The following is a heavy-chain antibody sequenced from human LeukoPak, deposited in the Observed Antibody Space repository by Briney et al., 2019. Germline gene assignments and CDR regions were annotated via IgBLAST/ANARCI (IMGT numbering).Heavy chain of an antibody. J-gene: IGHJ4*02. V-gene: IGHV4-39*07. CDR1: GGSISSSSYY. CDR3: AKTVTTDFDY. Sequence: SETLSLTCTVSGGSISSSSYYWGWIRQPPGKGLEWIGSIYYSGSTYYNPSLKSRVTISVDTSKNQFSLKLSSVTAADTAVYYCAKTVTTDFDYWGQGTLVTVSS. CDR2: IYYSGST. D-gene: IGHD4-17*01.